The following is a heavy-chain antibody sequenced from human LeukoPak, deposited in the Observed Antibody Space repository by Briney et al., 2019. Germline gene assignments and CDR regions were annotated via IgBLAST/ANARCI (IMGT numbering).Heavy chain of an antibody. Sequence: RPSETLSLTCTVSGGSITSNIYCLGWIRQPPGKGLEWIGSLYYTGSTYYNPSLKSRVTISVDTSKNQVSLELTSVTAADTAVYYCARAPDIMYAFDIWGQGTMVTVSS. CDR3: ARAPDIMYAFDI. J-gene: IGHJ3*02. CDR2: LYYTGST. V-gene: IGHV4-39*01. CDR1: GGSITSNIYC. D-gene: IGHD5/OR15-5a*01.